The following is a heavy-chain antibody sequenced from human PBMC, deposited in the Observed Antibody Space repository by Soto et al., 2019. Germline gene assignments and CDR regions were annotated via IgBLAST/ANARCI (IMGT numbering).Heavy chain of an antibody. CDR3: ARHGTFWANSSPNWFDP. CDR1: GGSISSSSYY. J-gene: IGHJ5*02. D-gene: IGHD6-13*01. Sequence: SQTLSLTCTVSGGSISSSSYYWGWIRQPPGKGLEWIGSIYYSGSTYYNPSLKSRVTISVDTSKNHFSLKLSSVTAADTAVYYCARHGTFWANSSPNWFDPWGQGTLVTVSS. V-gene: IGHV4-39*01. CDR2: IYYSGST.